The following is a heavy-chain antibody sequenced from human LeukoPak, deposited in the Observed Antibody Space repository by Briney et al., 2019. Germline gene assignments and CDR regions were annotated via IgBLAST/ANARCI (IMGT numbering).Heavy chain of an antibody. J-gene: IGHJ4*02. CDR3: ARNGGSYSFDY. CDR1: GGSISSYY. Sequence: SETLSLTCTVSGGSISSYYWSWLRQPPGKGLEWIGYSSYSGSSNYNPSLKSRVTISVDTSKNQFSLKLSSVIAADTAVYYCARNGGSYSFDYWGQGTLVTVSS. D-gene: IGHD1-26*01. V-gene: IGHV4-59*01. CDR2: SSYSGSS.